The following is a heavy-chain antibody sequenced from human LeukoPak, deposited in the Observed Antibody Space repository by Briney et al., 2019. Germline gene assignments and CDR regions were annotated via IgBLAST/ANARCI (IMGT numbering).Heavy chain of an antibody. CDR2: ISGSGGST. J-gene: IGHJ3*02. Sequence: GGSLRLSCAASGFTFSSYAMSWVRQAPGKGLEWVSAISGSGGSTYYADSVKGRFTISRDNSKNTLYLQMNSLRAEDTAVYYCVRDHHRRLYDSQARDTFDIWGQGTVVTVSS. CDR1: GFTFSSYA. V-gene: IGHV3-23*01. D-gene: IGHD3-22*01. CDR3: VRDHHRRLYDSQARDTFDI.